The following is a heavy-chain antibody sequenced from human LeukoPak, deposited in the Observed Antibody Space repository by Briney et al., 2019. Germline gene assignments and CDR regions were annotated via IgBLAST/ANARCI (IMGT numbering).Heavy chain of an antibody. D-gene: IGHD3-10*01. J-gene: IGHJ4*02. CDR2: ISYDGSNK. V-gene: IGHV3-30*18. Sequence: GGSLRLSCAASGFTFSSYGMHWVRQAPGKGLEWVAVISYDGSNKYYADSVKGRFTISRDNSKNTLYLQMNSLRAEDTAVYYCAKDLIDYYGSGSYFDYWGQGTLVTVPS. CDR1: GFTFSSYG. CDR3: AKDLIDYYGSGSYFDY.